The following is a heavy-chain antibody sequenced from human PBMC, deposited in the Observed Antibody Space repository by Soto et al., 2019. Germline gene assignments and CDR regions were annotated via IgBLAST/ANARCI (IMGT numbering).Heavy chain of an antibody. CDR3: ARPPYPGCINAVCYPLDY. D-gene: IGHD2-8*01. V-gene: IGHV1-46*01. CDR2: INPSGGST. J-gene: IGHJ4*02. Sequence: QVQLVQSGAEVKKPGASVKISCKASGYTFTSYYMHWVRQAPGQGLEWMGIINPSGGSTNYAQKLQGRVAMTSDTSTSTVYMELNSLRSEDMAVYYCARPPYPGCINAVCYPLDYWGQGTLVTVSS. CDR1: GYTFTSYY.